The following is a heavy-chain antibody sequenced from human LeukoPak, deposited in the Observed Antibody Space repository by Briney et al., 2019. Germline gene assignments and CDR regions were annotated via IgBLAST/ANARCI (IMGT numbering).Heavy chain of an antibody. V-gene: IGHV3-11*01. Sequence: GGSLRLSCAASGFTFSDYYMGWIRQAPGKGLEWVSYISSNGSTIYYADSVKGRFTISRDNAKNSLYLQMSSLRAEDTALYYCAKDITAAAGTPYYFDYWGQGTLVTVSS. CDR3: AKDITAAAGTPYYFDY. J-gene: IGHJ4*02. CDR2: ISSNGSTI. CDR1: GFTFSDYY. D-gene: IGHD6-13*01.